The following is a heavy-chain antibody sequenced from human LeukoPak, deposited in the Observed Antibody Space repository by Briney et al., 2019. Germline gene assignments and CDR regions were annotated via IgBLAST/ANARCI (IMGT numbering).Heavy chain of an antibody. CDR3: TSHVYGDHPFDY. D-gene: IGHD4-17*01. J-gene: IGHJ4*02. CDR2: IRSRANSYAT. Sequence: GGSLKLSCAASGFTFSGSAMHWVRQAPGKGLEWVGRIRSRANSYATGYAASVKGRFTISRDDSRNTAYLQMNSLKTEDTAVYYCTSHVYGDHPFDYWGQGTLVTVSS. CDR1: GFTFSGSA. V-gene: IGHV3-73*01.